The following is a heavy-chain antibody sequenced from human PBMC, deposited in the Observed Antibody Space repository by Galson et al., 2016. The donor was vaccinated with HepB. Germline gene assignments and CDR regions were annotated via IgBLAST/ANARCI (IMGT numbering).Heavy chain of an antibody. CDR3: ARDSAGSFDL. Sequence: ETLSLTCIVSGGSISRSRYYWGWIRQPPGKGLEWIGSIFYSGITYYNPSLTSRVTLSVDTSKNQFSLKLTSVTAADTAVYYCARDSAGSFDLWGRGTLVTVSS. V-gene: IGHV4-39*07. D-gene: IGHD3-10*01. CDR2: IFYSGIT. J-gene: IGHJ2*01. CDR1: GGSISRSRYY.